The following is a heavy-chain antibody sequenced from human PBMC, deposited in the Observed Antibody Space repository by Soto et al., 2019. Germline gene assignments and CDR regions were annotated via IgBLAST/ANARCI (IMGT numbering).Heavy chain of an antibody. V-gene: IGHV1-3*05. Sequence: QVQLVQSGAEEKKPGASVKVSCKASGYTFTSYAMHWVRQAPGQRLEWMGWINAGNGNTKYSQKFQGRVTITRDTSASTAYMELSSVRSEATAVYYCARDPSYYGMDVWGQGTTVTVS. CDR3: ARDPSYYGMDV. J-gene: IGHJ6*02. CDR1: GYTFTSYA. CDR2: INAGNGNT.